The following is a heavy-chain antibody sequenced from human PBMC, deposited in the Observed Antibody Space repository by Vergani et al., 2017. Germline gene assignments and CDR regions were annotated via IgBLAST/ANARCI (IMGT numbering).Heavy chain of an antibody. CDR2: INHSGST. D-gene: IGHD3-10*01. J-gene: IGHJ6*02. CDR1: GGSSSGYY. CDR3: ARGARKKDGSGSYYYYYGMDV. Sequence: QVQLQQWGAGLLKPPETLSLTCAVYGGSSSGYYWSWIRQPPGKGLEWIGEINHSGSTNYNPYLKSRVTISVDTSKNQFSLKLSSVTAADTAVYYCARGARKKDGSGSYYYYYGMDVWGQGTTVTVSS. V-gene: IGHV4-34*01.